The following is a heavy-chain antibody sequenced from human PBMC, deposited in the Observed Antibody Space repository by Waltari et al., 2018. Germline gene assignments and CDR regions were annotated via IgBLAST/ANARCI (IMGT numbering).Heavy chain of an antibody. CDR2: IYTSGST. D-gene: IGHD4-17*01. V-gene: IGHV4-61*02. CDR1: GGPISSGSYY. Sequence: QVQLQESGPGLVKPSQTLSLTCPVSGGPISSGSYYWSLIRQPAGKGLEWIGRIYTSGSTNYNPSLKSRVTISVDTSKNQFSLKLSSVTAADTAVYYCARGALTTSNAFDIWGQGTMVTVSS. CDR3: ARGALTTSNAFDI. J-gene: IGHJ3*02.